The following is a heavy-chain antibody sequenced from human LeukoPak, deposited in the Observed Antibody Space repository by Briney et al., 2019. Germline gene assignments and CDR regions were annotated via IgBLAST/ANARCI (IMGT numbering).Heavy chain of an antibody. Sequence: SVKVSCKASGGTFSSYAISWVRQAPGQGLEWMGGIIPIFGTANYAQKFQGRVTITADESTSTAYMELSSLRSEDTAVYYCAGEGSASSSVSIDYWGQGTLVTVSS. D-gene: IGHD1-26*01. V-gene: IGHV1-69*13. CDR3: AGEGSASSSVSIDY. CDR1: GGTFSSYA. CDR2: IIPIFGTA. J-gene: IGHJ4*02.